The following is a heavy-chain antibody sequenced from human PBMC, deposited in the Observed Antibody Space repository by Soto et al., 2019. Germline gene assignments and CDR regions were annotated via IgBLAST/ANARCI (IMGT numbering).Heavy chain of an antibody. V-gene: IGHV2-26*04. J-gene: IGHJ5*02. CDR1: GFALSNAGLG. CDR3: ASTYSTSWYWFDP. Sequence: QVTVKESGPVLVKPTETLTLTCTVSGFALSNAGLGVSWIRQPPGKALDWLAHIFSNDEKSYSTSLKSRLTISKDTSKSQVVLTMTTMDPVDTATYYCASTYSTSWYWFDPWGQGTLVTVSS. CDR2: IFSNDEK. D-gene: IGHD6-13*01.